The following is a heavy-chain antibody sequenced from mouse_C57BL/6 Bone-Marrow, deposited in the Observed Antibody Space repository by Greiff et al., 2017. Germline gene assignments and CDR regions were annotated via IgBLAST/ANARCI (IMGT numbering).Heavy chain of an antibody. J-gene: IGHJ1*03. V-gene: IGHV1-85*01. D-gene: IGHD2-4*01. CDR3: ARDYGISYWYFDV. CDR2: IYPRDGST. Sequence: VQLQQSGPELVKPGASVKLSCKASGYTFTSYEINWVKQRPGQGLEWIGWIYPRDGSTKYNEKFKGKATLTVDKSSSTAYMELHSLTSEDSAVYFCARDYGISYWYFDVWGTGTTVTVSA. CDR1: GYTFTSYE.